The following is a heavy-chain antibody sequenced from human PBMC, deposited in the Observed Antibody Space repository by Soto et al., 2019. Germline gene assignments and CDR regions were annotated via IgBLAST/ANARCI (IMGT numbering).Heavy chain of an antibody. J-gene: IGHJ4*02. CDR1: EFTFSSYG. D-gene: IGHD3-3*01. CDR3: ARGGRITIFGVVLKDVFAY. Sequence: GGSLRLSCAASEFTFSSYGMHWVRQAPGKGLEWVAVIWYDGSNKYYADSVKGRFTISRDNSKNTLYLQMNSLRAEDTAVYYGARGGRITIFGVVLKDVFAYCGQGT. V-gene: IGHV3-33*01. CDR2: IWYDGSNK.